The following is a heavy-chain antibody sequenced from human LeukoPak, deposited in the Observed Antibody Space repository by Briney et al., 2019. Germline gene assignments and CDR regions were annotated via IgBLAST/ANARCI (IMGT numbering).Heavy chain of an antibody. Sequence: GGSLRLSCAASGFSFSSYAMSWVRQAPGRGLEWVSGISGSGDSPYYADSVKGRFTISRDNSKNTLYLQMNSLGAEDTAVYYCAQDPSRIVAGRCDYWGQGTRVTVSS. V-gene: IGHV3-23*01. CDR3: AQDPSRIVAGRCDY. D-gene: IGHD3-22*01. J-gene: IGHJ4*02. CDR1: GFSFSSYA. CDR2: ISGSGDSP.